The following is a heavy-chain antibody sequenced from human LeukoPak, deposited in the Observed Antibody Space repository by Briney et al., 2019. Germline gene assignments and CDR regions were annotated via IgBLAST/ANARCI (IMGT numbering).Heavy chain of an antibody. Sequence: PSETLSLTCAVYGGSFSGYYWSWIRQPPGKGLEWIGEINHSGSTNYNPSLKSRVTISVDTSKNQLSLKLSSVTAADTAVYYCARIYDSSGYYRDYWGQGTLVTVSS. CDR1: GGSFSGYY. V-gene: IGHV4-34*01. J-gene: IGHJ4*02. CDR3: ARIYDSSGYYRDY. CDR2: INHSGST. D-gene: IGHD3-22*01.